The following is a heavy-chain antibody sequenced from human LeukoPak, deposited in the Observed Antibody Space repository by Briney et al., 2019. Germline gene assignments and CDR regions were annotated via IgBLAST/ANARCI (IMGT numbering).Heavy chain of an antibody. CDR1: GGSISSGDYY. V-gene: IGHV4-30-4*01. CDR2: IYYSGST. Sequence: PSETLSLTCTVSGGSISSGDYYWSWIRQPPGKGLEWIGYIYYSGSTYYNPSLKSRVTISVDTSKNQFSLKLSSVTAADTAVYYCARAFGNYDYVWGSYRPDAFDIWGQGTMVTVSS. D-gene: IGHD3-16*02. J-gene: IGHJ3*02. CDR3: ARAFGNYDYVWGSYRPDAFDI.